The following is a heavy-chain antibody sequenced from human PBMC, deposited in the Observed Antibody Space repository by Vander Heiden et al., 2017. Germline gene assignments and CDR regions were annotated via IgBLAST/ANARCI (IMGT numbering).Heavy chain of an antibody. CDR1: GFTVSSNY. Sequence: EVQLVESGGGLIQPGGSLRLSCAASGFTVSSNYMSCVRQAPGKGLGWVPVIYSGCSTYFADSVKGRFTISRDNSKNTLYLQMNSLRAEDTAVYYCARSLTYYYDSSGYYRDYYYYYGMDVWGQGTTVTVSS. D-gene: IGHD3-22*01. J-gene: IGHJ6*02. CDR2: IYSGCST. CDR3: ARSLTYYYDSSGYYRDYYYYYGMDV. V-gene: IGHV3-53*01.